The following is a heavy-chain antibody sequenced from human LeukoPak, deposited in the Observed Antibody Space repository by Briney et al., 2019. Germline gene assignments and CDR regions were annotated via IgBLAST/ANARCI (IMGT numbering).Heavy chain of an antibody. CDR1: GFTLSSYW. D-gene: IGHD3-22*01. CDR3: AKGDYYDSSGHIDY. CDR2: ANSDGSST. Sequence: GGSLRLACAASGFTLSSYWMHWVRQGPGKGLVWVSRANSDGSSTSYADSVKGRFTISRDNSKNTLYLQMNSLRAKDTAVYYCAKGDYYDSSGHIDYWGQGTLVTVSS. V-gene: IGHV3-74*01. J-gene: IGHJ4*02.